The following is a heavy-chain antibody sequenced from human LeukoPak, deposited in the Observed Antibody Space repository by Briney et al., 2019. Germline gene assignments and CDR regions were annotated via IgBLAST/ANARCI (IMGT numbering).Heavy chain of an antibody. CDR3: ARRISRETIDY. CDR1: GGSLISNSYF. CDR2: IYYSGST. V-gene: IGHV4-39*01. D-gene: IGHD1-14*01. Sequence: SETLSLTCTVSGGSLISNSYFWGWIRQPPGKGLDWIGIIYYSGSTYYNPSLKSRVTISMDTSKKQLSLKLSSVTAADTAIYYCARRISRETIDYWGQGTLVTVSS. J-gene: IGHJ4*02.